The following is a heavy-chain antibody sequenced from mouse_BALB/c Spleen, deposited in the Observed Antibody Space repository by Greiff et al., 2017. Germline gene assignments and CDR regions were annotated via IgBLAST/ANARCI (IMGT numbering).Heavy chain of an antibody. Sequence: QVQLQQSGAELVRPGVSVKISCKGSGYTFTDYAMHWVKQSHAKSLEWIGVISTYYGDASYNQKFKGKATMTVDKSSSTAYMELARLTSEDSAIYYCAGALSPYAMDYWGQGTSVTVSS. CDR3: AGALSPYAMDY. D-gene: IGHD1-1*02. J-gene: IGHJ4*01. CDR1: GYTFTDYA. V-gene: IGHV1S137*01. CDR2: ISTYYGDA.